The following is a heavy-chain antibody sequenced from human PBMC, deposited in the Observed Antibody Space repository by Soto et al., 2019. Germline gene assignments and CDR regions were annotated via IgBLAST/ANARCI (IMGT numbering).Heavy chain of an antibody. V-gene: IGHV4-61*01. CDR2: IYYSGST. CDR1: GGSVSSGSYY. Sequence: TDTLSLTCTVSGGSVSSGSYYWSWIRQPPGKGLEWIGYIYYSGSTNYNPSLKSRVTISVDTSKNQFSLKLSSVTAADTAVYYCAREYGSSWYGHYYYYYGMDVWGQGATVTVSS. CDR3: AREYGSSWYGHYYYYYGMDV. J-gene: IGHJ6*02. D-gene: IGHD6-13*01.